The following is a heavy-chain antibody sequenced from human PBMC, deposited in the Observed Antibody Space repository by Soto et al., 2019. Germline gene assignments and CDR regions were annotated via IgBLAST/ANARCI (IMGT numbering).Heavy chain of an antibody. CDR1: GFTFSSYA. D-gene: IGHD4-17*01. V-gene: IGHV3-23*01. CDR3: AKDGTVTSAFDY. CDR2: ISGSGGST. Sequence: EVQLLESGGGLVQPGGSLRLSCAASGFTFSSYAMSWVRQAPGKGLEWVSAISGSGGSTYYADSVKGRFTISRDNSKNTLYRQMNSLRAEDTAVYYCAKDGTVTSAFDYWGQGTLFTVSS. J-gene: IGHJ4*02.